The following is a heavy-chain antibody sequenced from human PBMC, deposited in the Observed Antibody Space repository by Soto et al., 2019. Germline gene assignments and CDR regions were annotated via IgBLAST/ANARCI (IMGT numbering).Heavy chain of an antibody. J-gene: IGHJ4*02. CDR1: GFTFSSYS. CDR2: ISSSSSYI. D-gene: IGHD3-10*01. CDR3: ARDPKYYHGSGSYFRGDLDY. V-gene: IGHV3-21*01. Sequence: EVQLVESGGGLVKPGGSLRLSCAASGFTFSSYSMNWVRQAPGKGLEWVSSISSSSSYIYYADSVKGRFTISRDNAKNSLYLQMNSLRAEDTAVYYCARDPKYYHGSGSYFRGDLDYWGQGTLVTVSS.